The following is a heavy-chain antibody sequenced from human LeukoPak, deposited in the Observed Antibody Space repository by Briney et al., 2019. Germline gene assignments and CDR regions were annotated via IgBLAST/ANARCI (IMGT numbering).Heavy chain of an antibody. Sequence: SETLSLTCTVSGGSISSYYWSWIRQPPGKGLEWIGYIYYSGSTNYNPSLKSRVTISVDTSKNQFSLKQNSVTAADTAVYYCARTLVPYGSGSFYLDYWGQGTLVTVSS. CDR2: IYYSGST. V-gene: IGHV4-59*01. CDR3: ARTLVPYGSGSFYLDY. J-gene: IGHJ4*02. D-gene: IGHD3-10*01. CDR1: GGSISSYY.